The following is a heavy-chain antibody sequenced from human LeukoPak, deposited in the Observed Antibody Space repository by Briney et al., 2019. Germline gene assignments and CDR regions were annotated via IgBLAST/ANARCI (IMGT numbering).Heavy chain of an antibody. D-gene: IGHD6-19*01. V-gene: IGHV1-18*01. CDR2: VNTCNGNR. Sequence: ASVKVSCKASGYSFTTYGISWVRQAPGQGLEWMGWVNTCNGNRNYAQKFQGRVTLATDTSTSTAYMELTSLRFDDTAVYYCARTEHQWRAGDYFDYWGQGTLVTVSS. J-gene: IGHJ4*02. CDR1: GYSFTTYG. CDR3: ARTEHQWRAGDYFDY.